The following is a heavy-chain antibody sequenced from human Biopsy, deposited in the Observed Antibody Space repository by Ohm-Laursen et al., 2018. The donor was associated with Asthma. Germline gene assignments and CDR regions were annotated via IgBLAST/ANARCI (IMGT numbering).Heavy chain of an antibody. D-gene: IGHD1-26*01. CDR1: GFTFADYA. Sequence: SLRLSCAASGFTFADYAMHWVRQAPGKGLEWVSGISWNSGSIGYADSVKGRFTISKDNAKNSLYLQMNSLRAEDTALYYCAKGEWELLEANFDYWGQGTLVTVSS. CDR2: ISWNSGSI. V-gene: IGHV3-9*01. CDR3: AKGEWELLEANFDY. J-gene: IGHJ4*02.